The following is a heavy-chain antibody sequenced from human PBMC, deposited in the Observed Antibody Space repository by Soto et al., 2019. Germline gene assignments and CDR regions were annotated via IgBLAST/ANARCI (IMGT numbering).Heavy chain of an antibody. CDR3: GFGDYDEWLNP. CDR1: GYSFPRAT. J-gene: IGHJ5*02. D-gene: IGHD4-17*01. Sequence: QVPVVQSGAEVKKPGASVQVSCKASGYSFPRATMHWVRQAPGDRPEWMGWITAGNGRTKYSQKFQGRVTFSRGTSADTSYMEMSSLTSEDTAVYYCGFGDYDEWLNPWGQGTLVTVSP. CDR2: ITAGNGRT. V-gene: IGHV1-3*01.